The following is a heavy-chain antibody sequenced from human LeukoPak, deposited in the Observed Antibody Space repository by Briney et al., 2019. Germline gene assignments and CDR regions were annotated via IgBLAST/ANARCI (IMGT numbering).Heavy chain of an antibody. J-gene: IGHJ6*03. D-gene: IGHD5-12*01. CDR3: AKGSGYEAQYYYYYMDV. CDR1: GYTSTSYH. CDR2: INPSGGTT. Sequence: ASVKVSCKASGYTSTSYHMHWVRQAPGQGLEWMGIINPSGGTTNYAQKFRGRVTMTRDMSTSTVYMELSSLRAEDTAVYYCAKGSGYEAQYYYYYMDVWGKGTTVTISS. V-gene: IGHV1-46*01.